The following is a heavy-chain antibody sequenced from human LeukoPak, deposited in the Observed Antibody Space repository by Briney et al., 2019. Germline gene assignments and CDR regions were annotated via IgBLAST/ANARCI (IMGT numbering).Heavy chain of an antibody. Sequence: GGSLRLSCAASGFTFSTFTMDWVRRAPGKGLEWVSSISSSSTYIYYADSAKGRFTISRDNAKNSLYLQMDSLRAEDTAVYYCARGVGATTHYFDFWGQGALVTVSS. D-gene: IGHD1-26*01. CDR3: ARGVGATTHYFDF. CDR2: ISSSSTYI. V-gene: IGHV3-21*01. CDR1: GFTFSTFT. J-gene: IGHJ4*02.